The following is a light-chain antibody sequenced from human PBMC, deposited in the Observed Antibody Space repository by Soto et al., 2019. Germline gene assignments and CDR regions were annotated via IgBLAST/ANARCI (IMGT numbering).Light chain of an antibody. CDR3: QSYDSSLSGPWV. Sequence: QSVLTQPPSVSGAPGQRVTISCTGSSSNIGSGYDVHWYQHLPGTAPKLLIYGNSSRPSGVPDRFSGSKSGTSASLAITGLQAEDEADYYCQSYDSSLSGPWVFGGGTKLTVL. V-gene: IGLV1-40*01. CDR2: GNS. CDR1: SSNIGSGYD. J-gene: IGLJ3*02.